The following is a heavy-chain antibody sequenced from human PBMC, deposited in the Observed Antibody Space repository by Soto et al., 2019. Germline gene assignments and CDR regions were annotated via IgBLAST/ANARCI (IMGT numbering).Heavy chain of an antibody. V-gene: IGHV3-74*01. CDR3: ARGPLSKWLLDYYYYYMDV. D-gene: IGHD3-22*01. Sequence: GSLRLTCAASGFTFSSYWMHWVRQAPGKGLVWVSRINSDGSSTSYADSVKGRFTISRDNAKNTLYLQMNSLRAEDTAVYYCARGPLSKWLLDYYYYYMDVWGKGTTVTVSS. J-gene: IGHJ6*03. CDR2: INSDGSST. CDR1: GFTFSSYW.